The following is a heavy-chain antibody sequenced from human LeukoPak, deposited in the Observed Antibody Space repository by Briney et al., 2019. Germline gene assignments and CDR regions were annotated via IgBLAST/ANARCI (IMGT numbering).Heavy chain of an antibody. CDR2: INHSGSP. J-gene: IGHJ4*02. Sequence: SGPRSLLLHGFWGSLSRYYWGWSRPPPGKGREWIGDINHSGSPNSNPSLKSRITISVDTSKNQFSLKLSSVTAADTAVYYCARRSSSWSFDYWGQGTLVTVSS. D-gene: IGHD6-13*01. CDR1: WGSLSRYY. CDR3: ARRSSSWSFDY. V-gene: IGHV4-34*01.